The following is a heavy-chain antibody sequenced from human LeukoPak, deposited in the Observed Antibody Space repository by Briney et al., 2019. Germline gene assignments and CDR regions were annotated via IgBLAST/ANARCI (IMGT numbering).Heavy chain of an antibody. J-gene: IGHJ4*02. Sequence: SSETLSLTCTVSGYSISSGYYWGWIRQPPGKGLEWIGSIYHSGSTYYNPSLKSRVTISVDTSKNQFSLKLSSVTAADTAVYYCARDFPQLYGGNSGGIDYWGQGTLVTVSS. CDR3: ARDFPQLYGGNSGGIDY. D-gene: IGHD4-23*01. CDR2: IYHSGST. CDR1: GYSISSGYY. V-gene: IGHV4-38-2*02.